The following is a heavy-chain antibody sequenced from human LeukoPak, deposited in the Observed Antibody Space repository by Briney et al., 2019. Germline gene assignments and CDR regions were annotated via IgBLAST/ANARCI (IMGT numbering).Heavy chain of an antibody. J-gene: IGHJ4*02. Sequence: ASVKVSCKASGYTFTSYGISWVRQAPGQGPEWMGWISAYNGNTNYAQKLQGRVTMTTDTSTSTAYMELRSLRSDDTAVYYCARDLGYCSGGSCYSSGLFDYWGQGTLVTVSS. CDR1: GYTFTSYG. CDR3: ARDLGYCSGGSCYSSGLFDY. V-gene: IGHV1-18*04. CDR2: ISAYNGNT. D-gene: IGHD2-15*01.